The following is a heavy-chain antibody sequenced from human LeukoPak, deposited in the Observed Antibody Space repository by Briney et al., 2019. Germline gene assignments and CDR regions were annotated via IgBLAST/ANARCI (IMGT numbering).Heavy chain of an antibody. CDR2: IRYDGSNK. CDR3: ARDPNRWFPVVVVAVGLDY. D-gene: IGHD2-15*01. J-gene: IGHJ4*02. V-gene: IGHV3-30*02. Sequence: GGSLRLCCAASGFTFSSYGMHWVRQAPGKGLEWVAFIRYDGSNKYYADSVKGRSTISRDNSKNTLYLQMNSLRAEDTAVYYCARDPNRWFPVVVVAVGLDYWGQGTLVTVSS. CDR1: GFTFSSYG.